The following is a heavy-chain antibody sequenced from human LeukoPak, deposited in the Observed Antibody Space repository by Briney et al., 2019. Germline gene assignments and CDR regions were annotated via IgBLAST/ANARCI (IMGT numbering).Heavy chain of an antibody. CDR2: FDPEDGET. CDR1: GGTFSSYA. CDR3: ATDLRSQGPFDY. V-gene: IGHV1-24*01. J-gene: IGHJ4*02. Sequence: GSSVKVSCKASGGTFSSYAISWVRQAPGQGLEWMGGFDPEDGETIYAQKFQGRVTMTEDTSTDTAYMELSSLRSEDTAVYYCATDLRSQGPFDYWGQGTLVTVSS.